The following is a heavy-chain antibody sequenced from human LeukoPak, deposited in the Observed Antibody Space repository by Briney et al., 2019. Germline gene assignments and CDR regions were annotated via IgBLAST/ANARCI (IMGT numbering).Heavy chain of an antibody. CDR3: ARATLDN. Sequence: GGSLRLSCAASGFTVSNNYISWVRQAPGKGLEWVAVIYSGGSTKYADSVKARFTISRDNSKNTVYPQMNSLRADDTAVYYCARATLDNWGQGTVVTVSS. V-gene: IGHV3-53*01. CDR2: IYSGGST. J-gene: IGHJ4*02. CDR1: GFTVSNNY.